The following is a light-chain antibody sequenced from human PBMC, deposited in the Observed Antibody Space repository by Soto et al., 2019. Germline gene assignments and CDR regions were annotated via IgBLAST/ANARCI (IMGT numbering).Light chain of an antibody. CDR2: GNS. CDR1: SSNIGAGND. J-gene: IGLJ1*01. Sequence: QSVLTQPPSVSGAPGQRVTISCTGSSSNIGAGNDVHWYQQLPGRAPKLLIYGNSNRPSGVPDRFSGSKSGTSASLAITGXQXXXEXXXYCQSXXXSLGYVFGTGTKLTVL. CDR3: QSXXXSLGYV. V-gene: IGLV1-40*01.